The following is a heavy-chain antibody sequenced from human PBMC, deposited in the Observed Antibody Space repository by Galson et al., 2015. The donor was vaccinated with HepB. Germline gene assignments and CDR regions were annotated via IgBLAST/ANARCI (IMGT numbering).Heavy chain of an antibody. V-gene: IGHV5-51*01. CDR2: IYPGDSDT. J-gene: IGHJ5*02. CDR1: GYSFTSYW. D-gene: IGHD5-18*01. Sequence: QSGAEVKKPGESLKISCKGSGYSFTSYWIGWVRQVPGKGLEWMGIIYPGDSDTRYSPSFQGQVTISADKSISTAYLQWSSLKASDTAMYYCARQDLDVDTAMVTFNWFDPWGQGTLVTVSS. CDR3: ARQDLDVDTAMVTFNWFDP.